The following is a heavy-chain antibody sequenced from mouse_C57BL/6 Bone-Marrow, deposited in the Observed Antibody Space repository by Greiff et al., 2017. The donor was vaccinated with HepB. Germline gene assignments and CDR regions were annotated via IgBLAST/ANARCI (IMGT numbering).Heavy chain of an antibody. D-gene: IGHD2-4*01. CDR3: ARERLRRGPSY. CDR2: ISDGGSYT. Sequence: EVQGVESGGGLVKPGGSLKLSCAASGFTFSSYAMSWVRQTPEKRLEWVATISDGGSYTYYPDNVKGRFTISRDNAKNNLYLQMSHLKSEDTAMYYCARERLRRGPSYWGQGTLVTVSA. J-gene: IGHJ3*01. CDR1: GFTFSSYA. V-gene: IGHV5-4*01.